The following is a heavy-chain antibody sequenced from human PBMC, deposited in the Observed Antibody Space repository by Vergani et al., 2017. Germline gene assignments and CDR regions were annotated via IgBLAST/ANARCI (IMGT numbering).Heavy chain of an antibody. CDR2: IYTSGST. V-gene: IGHV4-39*07. CDR1: GGSISSSSYY. CDR3: ARRESWGGFDP. Sequence: QLQLQESGPGLVKPSETLSLTCTVSGGSISSSSYYWGWIRQPPGKGLEWIGSIYTSGSTNYNPSLKSRVTMSVDTSKNQFSLKLSSVTAADTAVYYCARRESWGGFDPWGQGTLVTVSS. D-gene: IGHD3-16*01. J-gene: IGHJ5*02.